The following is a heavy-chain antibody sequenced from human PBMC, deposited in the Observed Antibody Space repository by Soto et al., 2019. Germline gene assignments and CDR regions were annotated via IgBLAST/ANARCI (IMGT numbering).Heavy chain of an antibody. Sequence: GGPLRLSCTASGFNFRSYWMSWVRKAPGKGLEWVANIKEDGSQEYYVDSVKGRFAISRDNAKNSLYLQMNSLRAEDTAVYYCARLQAAAGDNDLTFEYWGQGTLVTVSS. D-gene: IGHD6-13*01. V-gene: IGHV3-7*02. CDR2: IKEDGSQE. J-gene: IGHJ4*02. CDR1: GFNFRSYW. CDR3: ARLQAAAGDNDLTFEY.